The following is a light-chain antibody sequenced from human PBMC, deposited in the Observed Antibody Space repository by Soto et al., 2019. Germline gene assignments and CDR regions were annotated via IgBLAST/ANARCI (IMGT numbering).Light chain of an antibody. J-gene: IGLJ1*01. V-gene: IGLV1-44*01. Sequence: QSVLTQPPSASGTPGQRVTISCSGSSSNIGSNTVNWYQQLPGTAPKLLIYSNNQRPSGVPDRFSGSKSGTSASLAISGLQSEDEADYYCAAWDDRLNGFYDFRTGTNVTVL. CDR3: AAWDDRLNGFYD. CDR1: SSNIGSNT. CDR2: SNN.